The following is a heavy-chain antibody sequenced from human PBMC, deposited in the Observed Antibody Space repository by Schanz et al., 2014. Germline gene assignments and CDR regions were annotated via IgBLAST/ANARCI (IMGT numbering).Heavy chain of an antibody. D-gene: IGHD2-2*01. Sequence: QVQLVQSGGEMKKPGASVKVSCKASGYTFTDYGLSWVRQAPGQGLEWLGWISAYTNNTNYAQKVQGRVTMTTDTSTGTAYMELRSLRSDDTAVYYCARDRRRYCSTASCLHDNWFDPWGQGTLVTVSS. J-gene: IGHJ5*02. V-gene: IGHV1-18*01. CDR1: GYTFTDYG. CDR2: ISAYTNNT. CDR3: ARDRRRYCSTASCLHDNWFDP.